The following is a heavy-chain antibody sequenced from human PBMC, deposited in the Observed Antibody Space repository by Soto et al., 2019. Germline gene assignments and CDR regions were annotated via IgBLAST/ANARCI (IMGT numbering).Heavy chain of an antibody. Sequence: EVQLVESGGGLVQPGGSLRLSCAASGFTFSSYDMHWVRQATGKGLEWVSAIGTAGDTYYPGSVKGRFTISRENAKNSLYLQMNSLRAGDTAVYYCARAPRGYWVDYWGQGTLVTVSS. J-gene: IGHJ4*02. D-gene: IGHD1-26*01. CDR2: IGTAGDT. CDR3: ARAPRGYWVDY. CDR1: GFTFSSYD. V-gene: IGHV3-13*01.